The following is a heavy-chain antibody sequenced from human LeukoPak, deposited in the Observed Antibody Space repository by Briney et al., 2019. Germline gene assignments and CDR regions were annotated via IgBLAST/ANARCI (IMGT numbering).Heavy chain of an antibody. V-gene: IGHV3-7*03. CDR2: IREERGQE. CDR1: GLTVSNHW. CDR3: ARDRGPYSGYDSYYFDY. D-gene: IGHD5-12*01. Sequence: GGSLRLSCVASGLTVSNHWMSWVRQAPGKGLEWVANIREERGQEYYVDSVKGRFTISKNSAKNSLYLQMNTLRVEDTAMYYCARDRGPYSGYDSYYFDYWGQGTLVTVSS. J-gene: IGHJ4*02.